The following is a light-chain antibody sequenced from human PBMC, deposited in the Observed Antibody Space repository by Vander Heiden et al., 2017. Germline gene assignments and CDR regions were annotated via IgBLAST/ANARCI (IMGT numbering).Light chain of an antibody. J-gene: IGLJ3*02. CDR2: ENN. CDR3: GTWDSSLSAWV. CDR1: SSNIGNNY. V-gene: IGLV1-51*02. Sequence: QSVLTQPPSVPAAPGQKVTISCSGSSSNIGNNYVSWYQQLPGTAPKLLIYENNKRPSGIPDRFSGSKSGTSATLGITGLQTGDEADYYCGTWDSSLSAWVFGGGTKLTVL.